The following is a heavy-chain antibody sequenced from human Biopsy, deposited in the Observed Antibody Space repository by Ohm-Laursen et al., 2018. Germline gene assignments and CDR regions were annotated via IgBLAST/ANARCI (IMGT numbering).Heavy chain of an antibody. J-gene: IGHJ6*02. Sequence: ASVKVSCKTYGYTFTSYDISWMRQVSGQGLEWIGWVNPVSKNTVSVKDFRGRVTLTGDTSSSTSYMELRSLTSWDTAIYYCARAVRNQMLSTVWGQGTAVTVSS. CDR3: ARAVRNQMLSTV. CDR2: VNPVSKNT. D-gene: IGHD2-2*01. CDR1: GYTFTSYD. V-gene: IGHV1-8*01.